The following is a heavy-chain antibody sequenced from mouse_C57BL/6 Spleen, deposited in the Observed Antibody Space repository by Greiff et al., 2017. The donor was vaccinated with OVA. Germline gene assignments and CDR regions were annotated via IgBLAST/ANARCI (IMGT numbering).Heavy chain of an antibody. CDR2: INPNNGGT. J-gene: IGHJ4*01. CDR3: ARRVLRFMDY. D-gene: IGHD1-1*01. V-gene: IGHV1-18*01. CDR1: GYTFTDYN. Sequence: EVMLVESGPELVKPGASVKIPCKASGYTFTDYNMDWVKQSHGKSLEWIGDINPNNGGTIYNQKFKGKATLTVDKSSSTAYMELRSLTSEDTAVYYCARRVLRFMDYWGQGTSVTVSS.